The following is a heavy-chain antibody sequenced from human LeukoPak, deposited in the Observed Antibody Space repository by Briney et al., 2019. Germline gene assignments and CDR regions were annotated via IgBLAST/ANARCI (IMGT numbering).Heavy chain of an antibody. V-gene: IGHV3-66*01. CDR2: IYSGGST. CDR3: ARGTVTMVDY. D-gene: IGHD3-10*01. Sequence: GGSLRLSCAASGFTVSSNYMSWVRQAPGRGLEWVSVIYSGGSTYYADSVKGRFTISRDNSKNTLFLQMNSLRAGDTAVYYCARGTVTMVDYWGQGTVVTASS. CDR1: GFTVSSNY. J-gene: IGHJ4*02.